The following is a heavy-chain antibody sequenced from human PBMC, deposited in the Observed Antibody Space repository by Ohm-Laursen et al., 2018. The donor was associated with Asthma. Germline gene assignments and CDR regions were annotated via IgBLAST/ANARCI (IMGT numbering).Heavy chain of an antibody. Sequence: SLRLSCTASGFPFSAYSMNWVRQAPGKGLEWVASISSSSSYIYYADSVKGRFTISRDNAKNSLYLQMNSLRAEDTAVYYCARDASIAARPEHNWFDPWGQGTLVTVSS. CDR2: ISSSSSYI. D-gene: IGHD6-6*01. J-gene: IGHJ5*02. CDR3: ARDASIAARPEHNWFDP. CDR1: GFPFSAYS. V-gene: IGHV3-21*01.